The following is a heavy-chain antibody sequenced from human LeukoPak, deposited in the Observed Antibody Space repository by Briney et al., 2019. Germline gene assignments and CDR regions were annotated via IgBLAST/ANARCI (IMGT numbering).Heavy chain of an antibody. CDR2: ISGSGGST. CDR3: AKAYCSSTSCYSFNFGY. CDR1: GFTFSSYA. V-gene: IGHV3-23*01. J-gene: IGHJ4*02. D-gene: IGHD2-2*01. Sequence: GGSLRLSCAASGFTFSSYAMSWVRQAPGKGLEWVSAISGSGGSTYYADSVKGRFTISRDNSKNTLYLQMNSLRAEDTAVYYCAKAYCSSTSCYSFNFGYWGQGTLVTVSS.